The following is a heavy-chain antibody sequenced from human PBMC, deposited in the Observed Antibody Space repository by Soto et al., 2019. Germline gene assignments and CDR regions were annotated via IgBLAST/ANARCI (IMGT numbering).Heavy chain of an antibody. CDR3: ARAGAAPYYYYGLDV. Sequence: ASVKVSCKTSGYTFTAYDIYWVRQAPGQGLEWMGWIRAYNGDTNYAQKNKTRVTITTDKSTDTVYMVLRSLTSDDTAIYYCARAGAAPYYYYGLDVWG. D-gene: IGHD3-10*01. J-gene: IGHJ6*02. V-gene: IGHV1-18*01. CDR1: GYTFTAYD. CDR2: IRAYNGDT.